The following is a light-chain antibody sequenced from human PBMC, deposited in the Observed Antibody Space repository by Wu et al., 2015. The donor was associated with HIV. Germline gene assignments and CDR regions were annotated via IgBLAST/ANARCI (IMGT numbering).Light chain of an antibody. CDR3: QQYGTSPL. V-gene: IGKV3-20*01. CDR2: DAS. Sequence: EIVLTQSPGTLSLSAGERATLSCRASQSVSSNYLAWYQQKPGQAPRLLIYDASNRATGIPDRFSGSGSGTDFTLTISRLEPEDFAVYYCQQYGTSPLFGPGTKVDIK. CDR1: QSVSSNY. J-gene: IGKJ3*01.